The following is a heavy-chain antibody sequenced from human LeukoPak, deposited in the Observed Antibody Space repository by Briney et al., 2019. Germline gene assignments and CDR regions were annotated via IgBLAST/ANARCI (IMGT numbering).Heavy chain of an antibody. V-gene: IGHV4-59*01. Sequence: SETLSLTCTVSGGSISSYYWSWIRQPPGKGLEWIGYIYYSGSTNYNPSLRSRVTISVDTSKNQFSLKLSSVTAADTVVYYCARTESGYYLDPWGQGTLVTVSS. CDR3: ARTESGYYLDP. J-gene: IGHJ5*02. CDR1: GGSISSYY. D-gene: IGHD3-22*01. CDR2: IYYSGST.